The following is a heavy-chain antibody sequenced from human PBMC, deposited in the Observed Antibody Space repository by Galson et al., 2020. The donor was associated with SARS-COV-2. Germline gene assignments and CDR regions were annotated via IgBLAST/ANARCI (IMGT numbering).Heavy chain of an antibody. CDR3: VTGWLPYYYGMDV. J-gene: IGHJ6*02. D-gene: IGHD5-12*01. CDR1: GFTFSSYG. CDR2: ISYDGSNK. V-gene: IGHV3-30*03. Sequence: GGSLRLSCTASGFTFSSYGMHWVRQAPGKGLEWVAVISYDGSNKYYEDSVKGRFTISRDNSKNTLYLQVNSLRAEDTAVYYCVTGWLPYYYGMDVWGQGTMVTVSS.